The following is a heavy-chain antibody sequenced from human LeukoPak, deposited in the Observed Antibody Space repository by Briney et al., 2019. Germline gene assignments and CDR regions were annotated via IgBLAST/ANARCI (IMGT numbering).Heavy chain of an antibody. CDR3: ARGRSNYYGMDV. V-gene: IGHV4-59*02. Sequence: SETLSLTCSVSDGSVNSYYWNWIRRPPGKGLEWIGYIYYNGNTNYSPSLKSRVTMSVDTSKNLFSLKVSSVTAADTAVYYCARGRSNYYGMDVWGQGTTVTVS. CDR1: DGSVNSYY. D-gene: IGHD1-26*01. J-gene: IGHJ6*02. CDR2: IYYNGNT.